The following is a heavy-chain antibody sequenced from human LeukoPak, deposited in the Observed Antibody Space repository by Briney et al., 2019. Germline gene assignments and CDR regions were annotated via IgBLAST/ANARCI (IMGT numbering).Heavy chain of an antibody. CDR3: AKDWTRIGTRGNFDY. CDR1: GFTFSSYA. J-gene: IGHJ4*02. V-gene: IGHV3-23*01. CDR2: ISGSGGTT. D-gene: IGHD3-22*01. Sequence: GGSLRLSCAASGFTFSSYAMTWVRQAPGKGLEWVSVISGSGGTTYYADSVKGRFTISRDNSKNTLYLQVNSLRAEDTAVYYCAKDWTRIGTRGNFDYWGQGTLVTVSS.